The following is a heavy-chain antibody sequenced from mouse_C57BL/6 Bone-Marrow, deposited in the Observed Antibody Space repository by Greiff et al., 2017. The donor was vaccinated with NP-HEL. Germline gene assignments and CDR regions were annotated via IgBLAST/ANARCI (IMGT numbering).Heavy chain of an antibody. CDR2: IYPRSGNT. D-gene: IGHD1-1*01. Sequence: QVQLKESGAELARPGASVKLSCKASGYTFTSYGLSWVKQRPGQGLEWIGEIYPRSGNTYYNEKFKGKATLTADKSSSTAYMELRSLTSEDSAVYFCARETVVATGYFDVWGTGTTVTVSS. V-gene: IGHV1-81*01. CDR1: GYTFTSYG. CDR3: ARETVVATGYFDV. J-gene: IGHJ1*03.